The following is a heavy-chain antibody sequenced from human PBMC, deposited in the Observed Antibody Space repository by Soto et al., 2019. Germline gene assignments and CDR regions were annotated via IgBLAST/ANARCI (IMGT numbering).Heavy chain of an antibody. D-gene: IGHD2-2*01. CDR2: LSFDASNK. Sequence: LRLSLATSGITFRDYAMDWGLKVPGKELECVAILSFDASNKYYADSVRGRFTIARENYKNTLDLQMNSSSTDSASVYCRQRGGGIGIVVVPAGPSDFWGQGTLVTV. J-gene: IGHJ4*02. CDR1: GITFRDYA. V-gene: IGHV3-30-3*01. CDR3: QRGGGIGIVVVPAGPSDF.